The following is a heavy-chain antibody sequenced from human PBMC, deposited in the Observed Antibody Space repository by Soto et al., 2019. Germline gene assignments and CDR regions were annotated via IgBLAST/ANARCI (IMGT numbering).Heavy chain of an antibody. CDR2: IYYSGST. V-gene: IGHV4-31*03. J-gene: IGHJ5*02. Sequence: SETLSLTCTVSGGSISSGGYYWSWIRQHPGKGLEWIGYIYYSGSTYYNPSLKSRVTISVDTSKNQFSLKLSSVTAADTAVYYCARADGKSAQSRFDPWGQGTLVTVSS. CDR1: GGSISSGGYY. CDR3: ARADGKSAQSRFDP.